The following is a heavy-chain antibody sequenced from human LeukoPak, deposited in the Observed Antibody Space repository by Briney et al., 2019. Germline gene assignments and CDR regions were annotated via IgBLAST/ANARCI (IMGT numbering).Heavy chain of an antibody. CDR1: GGSISSSSYY. V-gene: IGHV4-39*07. Sequence: PSETLSLTCTVSGGSISSSSYYWGWIRQPPGKGLEGIGRIYDSGSTYYNPSLKSLVTISVYTSKNQFSLKLSSVTAADTAVYYCARGKGIAAAPWANWFDPWGQGTLVTVSS. CDR3: ARGKGIAAAPWANWFDP. CDR2: IYDSGST. J-gene: IGHJ5*02. D-gene: IGHD6-13*01.